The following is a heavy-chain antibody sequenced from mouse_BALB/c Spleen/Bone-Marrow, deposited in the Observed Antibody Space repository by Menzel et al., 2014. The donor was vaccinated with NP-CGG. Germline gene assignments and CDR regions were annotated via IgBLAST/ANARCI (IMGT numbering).Heavy chain of an antibody. CDR3: ARDVGYGNXFVY. CDR2: SRNKAKHYTT. J-gene: IGHJ3*01. CDR1: GFTFSDFY. D-gene: IGHD2-10*02. Sequence: EVKLMESGGGLVQPGDSLRLSCATSGFTFSDFYMEWVRQPPGKRLEWIAASRNKAKHYTTEYSASVKGRFIVSRDTSQSILYLQMNALRAEDTAIYYCARDVGYGNXFVYWGQGTLVTVSA. V-gene: IGHV7-1*02.